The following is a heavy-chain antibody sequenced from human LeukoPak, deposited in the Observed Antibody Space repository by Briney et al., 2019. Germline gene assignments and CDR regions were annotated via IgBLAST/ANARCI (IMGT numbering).Heavy chain of an antibody. Sequence: ASVKVSCKASGYTFTSYGISWVRQAPGQGLEWMGWISAYNGNTNYAQKLQGRVTMTTDTSTSTAYMELRSLRSVDTAVYYCARLHYYGSGSYSPDENWGQGTLVTVSS. J-gene: IGHJ4*02. CDR2: ISAYNGNT. V-gene: IGHV1-18*01. CDR3: ARLHYYGSGSYSPDEN. D-gene: IGHD3-10*01. CDR1: GYTFTSYG.